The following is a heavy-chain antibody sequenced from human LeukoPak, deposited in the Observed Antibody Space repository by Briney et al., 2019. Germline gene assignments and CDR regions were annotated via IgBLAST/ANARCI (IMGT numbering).Heavy chain of an antibody. J-gene: IGHJ5*02. D-gene: IGHD2-2*01. CDR3: ARRLTQYDCFDP. V-gene: IGHV6-1*01. Sequence: SQTLSLTCAISGDSVSSNSVTWNWIRQSPSRGLEWLGRTYYRSTWYNDYAVSVRGRITVNPDTSKNQFSLHLNPVTPEDTAVYYCARRLTQYDCFDPWGQGILVTVSS. CDR2: TYYRSTWYN. CDR1: GDSVSSNSVT.